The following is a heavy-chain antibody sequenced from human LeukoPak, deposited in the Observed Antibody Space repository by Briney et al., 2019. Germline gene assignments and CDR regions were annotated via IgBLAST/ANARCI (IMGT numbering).Heavy chain of an antibody. J-gene: IGHJ4*02. CDR1: GFTFSSYG. V-gene: IGHV3-30*02. D-gene: IGHD6-19*01. CDR3: AGAVAGTVRFDY. CDR2: IRYDGSNK. Sequence: PGGSLRLSCAASGFTFSSYGMHWVRQAPGKGLEWVAFIRYDGSNKYYADSVKGRFTISRDNSKNTLYLQMNSLRAEDTAVYYCAGAVAGTVRFDYWGQGTLVPVSS.